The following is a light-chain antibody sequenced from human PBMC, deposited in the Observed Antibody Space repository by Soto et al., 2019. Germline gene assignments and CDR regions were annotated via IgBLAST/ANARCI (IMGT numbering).Light chain of an antibody. Sequence: QSALTQPASVSGSPGQSITISCTGTSSDFGLYNYVSWYQQHPGKAPKLMIFEVSYRPSGVSNRFSGSMSGNTASLTISGLQTEDEADYFCSSYTDSNTRVFGGGTQLTVL. J-gene: IGLJ2*01. CDR2: EVS. V-gene: IGLV2-14*01. CDR1: SSDFGLYNY. CDR3: SSYTDSNTRV.